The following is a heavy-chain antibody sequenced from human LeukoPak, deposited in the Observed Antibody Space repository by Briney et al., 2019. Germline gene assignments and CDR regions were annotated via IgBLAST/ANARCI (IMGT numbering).Heavy chain of an antibody. V-gene: IGHV1-18*01. CDR2: ISAYNGKT. Sequence: ASVKVSCKASGYTFSNCGISWVRQAPGQGLEWMGWISAYNGKTNYSQKFQGRVTMTRDTSTSTVYMELSSLRSEDTAVYYCAREHRGFDPWGQGTLVTVSS. D-gene: IGHD3-10*01. CDR3: AREHRGFDP. J-gene: IGHJ5*02. CDR1: GYTFSNCG.